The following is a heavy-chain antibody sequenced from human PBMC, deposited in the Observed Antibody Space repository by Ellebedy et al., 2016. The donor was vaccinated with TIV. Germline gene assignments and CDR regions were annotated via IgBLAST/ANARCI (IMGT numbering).Heavy chain of an antibody. J-gene: IGHJ4*02. Sequence: ASVKVSCKASGYPFTAYYMNWVRQPPGHGPEWRGWVNPNGGSTSYAEKCRGRVTMTSDTSISTAYMELSSLRFDDTAVYYCARDTPIGARNDYWGQGTLVTVS. CDR2: VNPNGGST. CDR1: GYPFTAYY. CDR3: ARDTPIGARNDY. D-gene: IGHD2-15*01. V-gene: IGHV1-2*02.